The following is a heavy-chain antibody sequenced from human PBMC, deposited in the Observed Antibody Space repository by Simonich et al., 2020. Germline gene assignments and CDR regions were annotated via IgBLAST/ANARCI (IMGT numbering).Heavy chain of an antibody. D-gene: IGHD7-27*01. J-gene: IGHJ3*02. Sequence: QVQLVQSGAEVKKPGASVKVSCKASGYTFTGYYMHWLRQAPVQGLEGMVRINTNRCATTCAQKFKGRVPRTRDTSISTAYLELSRLRSDDTAVYYCARGPRWTGDDAFDIWGQGTMVTVSS. CDR1: GYTFTGYY. CDR2: INTNRCAT. V-gene: IGHV1-2*02. CDR3: ARGPRWTGDDAFDI.